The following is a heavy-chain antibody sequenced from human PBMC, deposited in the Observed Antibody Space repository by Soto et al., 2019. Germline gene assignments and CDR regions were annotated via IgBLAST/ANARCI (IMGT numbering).Heavy chain of an antibody. CDR2: IVVGSGNT. Sequence: ASVKVSCKASGFTFTSSAMQWVRQARGQRLEWIGWIVVGSGNTNYAQKFQERVTITRDMSTSTAYMELSSLRSEDTAVYYCARVTPYSSSLAFIYWGQGTLVTVSS. V-gene: IGHV1-58*02. D-gene: IGHD6-6*01. CDR3: ARVTPYSSSLAFIY. J-gene: IGHJ4*02. CDR1: GFTFTSSA.